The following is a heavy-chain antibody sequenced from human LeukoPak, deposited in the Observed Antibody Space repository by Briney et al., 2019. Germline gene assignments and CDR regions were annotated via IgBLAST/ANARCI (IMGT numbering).Heavy chain of an antibody. CDR1: GGSISGYY. CDR3: ARQDYSSLYYYFDN. CDR2: VYYSGTT. D-gene: IGHD6-13*01. Sequence: SSETLSLTCTVSGGSISGYYWSWIRQPPGKGLEWIGCVYYSGTTNYNPSLKSRVTISLDTSRNQFSLKRSSVTAADTAVYYCARQDYSSLYYYFDNWGQGTLVTVSS. V-gene: IGHV4-59*08. J-gene: IGHJ4*02.